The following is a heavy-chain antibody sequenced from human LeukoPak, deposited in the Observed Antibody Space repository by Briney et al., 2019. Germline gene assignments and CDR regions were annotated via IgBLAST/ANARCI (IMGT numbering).Heavy chain of an antibody. D-gene: IGHD3-9*01. Sequence: GGSLRLSCAASGFTFSSYAMSWVRKPPGKGLEWVSGISGSAGSTHYADSVKGRFTISRDNSKNTLYLQMNSLRAEDTAVYYCASRPPRELRYFDWLLPGEAFDIWGQGTMVTVSS. J-gene: IGHJ3*02. CDR2: ISGSAGST. CDR1: GFTFSSYA. CDR3: ASRPPRELRYFDWLLPGEAFDI. V-gene: IGHV3-23*01.